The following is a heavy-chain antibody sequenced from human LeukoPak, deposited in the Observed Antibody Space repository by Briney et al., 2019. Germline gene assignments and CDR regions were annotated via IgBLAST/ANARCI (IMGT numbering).Heavy chain of an antibody. V-gene: IGHV3-33*01. J-gene: IGHJ4*02. CDR1: GFIFSNYG. D-gene: IGHD3-22*01. CDR2: IWYDGSNK. Sequence: PGGSLRLSCSASGFIFSNYGMHWVRQAPGKGLEWVAVIWYDGSNKFYADSVKGRFTISRDNSKNTLYLQMISLRAEDTAVYYCARYDGSAYYYAPPENWGQGTLVTVSS. CDR3: ARYDGSAYYYAPPEN.